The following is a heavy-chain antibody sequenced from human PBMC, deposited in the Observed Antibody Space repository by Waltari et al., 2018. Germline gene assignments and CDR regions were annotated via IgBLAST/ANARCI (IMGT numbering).Heavy chain of an antibody. Sequence: EVQLVESGGGLVQPGGSLRVSCAASGFTLSNYWMSWVRQAPGKGLEWVANIKQDGSERYYVGSVKGRFTISRDNAKNSLYLQMNNLRAEDTAVYYCTCAGDCPNVYWGQGTLVTVSS. CDR2: IKQDGSER. CDR3: TCAGDCPNVY. J-gene: IGHJ4*02. D-gene: IGHD2-21*01. V-gene: IGHV3-7*01. CDR1: GFTLSNYW.